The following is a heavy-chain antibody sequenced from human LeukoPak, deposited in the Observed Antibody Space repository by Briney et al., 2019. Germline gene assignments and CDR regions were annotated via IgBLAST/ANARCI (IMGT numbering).Heavy chain of an antibody. D-gene: IGHD6-19*01. CDR1: GGSFSGYY. CDR3: ARDSSGWYYFDY. CDR2: INHSGST. Sequence: SETLSLSCAVYGGSFSGYYWSWIRQPPGKGLEWIGEINHSGSTNYNPSLKSRVTISVDTSKNQFSLKLSSVTAADTAVYYCARDSSGWYYFDYWGQGTLVTVSS. J-gene: IGHJ4*02. V-gene: IGHV4-34*01.